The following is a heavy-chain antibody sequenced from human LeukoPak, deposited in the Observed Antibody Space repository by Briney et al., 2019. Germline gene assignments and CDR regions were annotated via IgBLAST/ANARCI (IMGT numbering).Heavy chain of an antibody. D-gene: IGHD3-10*01. J-gene: IGHJ4*02. CDR2: INAGNGNT. CDR3: ASSPSYYGSGSYYAVPDAHFDY. Sequence: ASVKVSCKASGYTFTSYAMHWVRQAPGQRLEWMGWINAGNGNTKYSQKFQGRVTITRDTSASTAYMELSSLRSEDTAVYYCASSPSYYGSGSYYAVPDAHFDYWGQGTLVTVSS. V-gene: IGHV1-3*01. CDR1: GYTFTSYA.